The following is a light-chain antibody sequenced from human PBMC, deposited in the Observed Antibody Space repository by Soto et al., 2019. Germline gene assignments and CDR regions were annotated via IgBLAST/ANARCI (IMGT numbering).Light chain of an antibody. CDR3: QQRSNWWT. CDR1: QSVSSY. Sequence: EIVLTQSPATLSLSKEEKDTLSCRASQSVSSYLAWYQQKPGQAPRLLIYDASNRATGIPARFSGSGSGTDFTLTICILEPEDFTVYFCQQRSNWWTFGQGPKVDIK. J-gene: IGKJ1*01. CDR2: DAS. V-gene: IGKV3-11*01.